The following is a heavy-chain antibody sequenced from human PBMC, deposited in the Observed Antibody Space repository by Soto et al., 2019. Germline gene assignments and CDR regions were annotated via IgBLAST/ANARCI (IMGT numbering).Heavy chain of an antibody. CDR2: IIPIFGTA. CDR3: ARRGIAVALDY. J-gene: IGHJ4*02. D-gene: IGHD6-19*01. CDR1: GGTFSSYA. V-gene: IGHV1-69*05. Sequence: SVKVSCKASGGTFSSYAISWVRQAPGQGLEWMGWIIPIFGTANYAQKLQGRVTITTDTSTSTAYMELRSLRSDDTAVYYCARRGIAVALDYWGQGTLVTVSS.